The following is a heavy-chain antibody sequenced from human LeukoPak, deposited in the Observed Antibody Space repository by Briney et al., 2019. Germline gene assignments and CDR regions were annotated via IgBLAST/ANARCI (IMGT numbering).Heavy chain of an antibody. CDR1: GFTFDDYA. D-gene: IGHD3-22*01. Sequence: GGSLRLSCAASGFTFDDYAMHWVRQAPGKGLEWVSGISWNSGSIGYADSVKGRFTISRDNAKNSLYLQMNSLRAEDTALYYCAKDENYYDSSGYYGMIDYWGQGTLVTVSS. V-gene: IGHV3-9*01. CDR2: ISWNSGSI. CDR3: AKDENYYDSSGYYGMIDY. J-gene: IGHJ4*02.